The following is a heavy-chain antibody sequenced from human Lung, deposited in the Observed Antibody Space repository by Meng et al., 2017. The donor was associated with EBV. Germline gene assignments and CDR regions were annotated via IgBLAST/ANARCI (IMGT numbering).Heavy chain of an antibody. CDR1: GGSISSGGYY. J-gene: IGHJ5*02. V-gene: IGHV4-31*01. CDR2: IYYSGST. CDR3: ARVVAGRYNWFDP. D-gene: IGHD6-6*01. Sequence: QVQLQESGPGLVKPSQTLSLTCTGSGGSISSGGYYWSWIRQHPGKGLEWIGYIYYSGSTYYNPSLKSLVTISVDTSKNQFSLKLSSVTAADTAVYYCARVVAGRYNWFDPWGQGTLVTVSS.